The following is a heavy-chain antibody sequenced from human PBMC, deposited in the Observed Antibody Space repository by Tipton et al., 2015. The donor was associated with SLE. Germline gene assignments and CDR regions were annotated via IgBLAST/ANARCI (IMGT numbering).Heavy chain of an antibody. V-gene: IGHV3-33*06. Sequence: RSLRLSCAASGFTFSSYGMHWVRQAPGKGLEWVAVIWYDGSNKYYADSVKGRLTISRDNSKNTLYLQMNSLRAEDTAVYYCAKELITIFGVVTPPWFDPWGQGTLVTVSS. D-gene: IGHD3-3*01. CDR2: IWYDGSNK. J-gene: IGHJ5*02. CDR3: AKELITIFGVVTPPWFDP. CDR1: GFTFSSYG.